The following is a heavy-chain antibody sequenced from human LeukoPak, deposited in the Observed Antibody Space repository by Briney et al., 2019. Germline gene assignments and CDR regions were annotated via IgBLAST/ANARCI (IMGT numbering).Heavy chain of an antibody. CDR1: GFTVTNNY. CDR3: ASDSSSVFDDAFDI. D-gene: IGHD6-6*01. J-gene: IGHJ3*02. V-gene: IGHV3-53*01. CDR2: IYSGGST. Sequence: GGSLRLSCAASGFTVTNNYMSWVRQAPGKGLEWVSVIYSGGSTYYADSVKGRFTISRDNSKNTLYLQMNSLRVEDTAVYYCASDSSSVFDDAFDIWGQGPLVTVSS.